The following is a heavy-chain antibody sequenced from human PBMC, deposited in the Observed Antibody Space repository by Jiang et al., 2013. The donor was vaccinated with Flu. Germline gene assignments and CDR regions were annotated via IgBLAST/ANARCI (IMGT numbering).Heavy chain of an antibody. J-gene: IGHJ6*04. CDR2: ISGSVGST. D-gene: IGHD4-23*01. CDR1: GFTFSSYA. V-gene: IGHV3-23*04. Sequence: QLVESGGGLVQPGGSLRLSCAASGFTFSSYAMSWVRQAPGKGLEWVSAISGSVGSTYYADSVKGRFTISRDNSKKTLYLQMNTLRAEDTAVYYCVKGGNSGWAYYYYGVDVWGKGTTVTVSS. CDR3: VKGGNSGWAYYYYGVDV.